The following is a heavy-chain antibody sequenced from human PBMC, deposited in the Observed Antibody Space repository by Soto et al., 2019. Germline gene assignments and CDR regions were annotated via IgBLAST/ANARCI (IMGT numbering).Heavy chain of an antibody. CDR3: ARTSGIGYDFDY. J-gene: IGHJ4*02. Sequence: SETLSLTCAVSGGSISSSHWWSWVRQPPGEGLEWIGGIFQSGITNYNPSLKSRVTLSVDKSKSQFSLNLSSVTAADTAVYYCARTSGIGYDFDYWGQGKLVTVSS. CDR1: GGSISSSHW. D-gene: IGHD2-2*01. CDR2: IFQSGIT. V-gene: IGHV4-4*02.